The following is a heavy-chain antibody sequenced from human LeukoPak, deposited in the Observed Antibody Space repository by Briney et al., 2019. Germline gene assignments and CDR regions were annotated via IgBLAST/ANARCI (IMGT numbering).Heavy chain of an antibody. Sequence: PSQTLSLTCTVSSGSISSYYWSWIRQPPGKGLEWIGYIFYTGSTSYNPSLKSRVTISVDTSKNQFSLKLISVTAADTAVYYCARVVRRGYGDFNDAFDIWGQGTMVIVSS. CDR3: ARVVRRGYGDFNDAFDI. J-gene: IGHJ3*02. CDR2: IFYTGST. V-gene: IGHV4-59*01. D-gene: IGHD4-17*01. CDR1: SGSISSYY.